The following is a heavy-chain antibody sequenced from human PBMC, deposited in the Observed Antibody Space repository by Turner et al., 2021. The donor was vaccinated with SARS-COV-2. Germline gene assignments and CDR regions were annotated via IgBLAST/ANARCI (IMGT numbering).Heavy chain of an antibody. D-gene: IGHD6-13*01. V-gene: IGHV4-39*01. Sequence: QLQLQESGPGLVKASETLSLTCTVPGGPISSSSYYWGWIRQPPGKGLEWIGSIYYSGSAYYNPSLKSRVTISVDTSKNQFSLKLSSVTAADTAVYYCATSTVAGTELNYYGMDVWGQGTTVTVSS. J-gene: IGHJ6*02. CDR1: GGPISSSSYY. CDR3: ATSTVAGTELNYYGMDV. CDR2: IYYSGSA.